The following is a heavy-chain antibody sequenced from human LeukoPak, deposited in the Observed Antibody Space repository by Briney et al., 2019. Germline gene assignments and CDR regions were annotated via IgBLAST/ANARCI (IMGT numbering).Heavy chain of an antibody. CDR2: IYYSGST. V-gene: IGHV4-39*07. CDR3: ARATRGYYGSGEFDY. J-gene: IGHJ4*02. Sequence: SETLSLTCTVSGGSISSSSYYWGWIRQPPGKGLEWIGSIYYSGSTYYNPSLKSRVTISVDTSKNQFSLKLSSVTAADTAVYYCARATRGYYGSGEFDYWGQGTRVTASS. CDR1: GGSISSSSYY. D-gene: IGHD3-10*01.